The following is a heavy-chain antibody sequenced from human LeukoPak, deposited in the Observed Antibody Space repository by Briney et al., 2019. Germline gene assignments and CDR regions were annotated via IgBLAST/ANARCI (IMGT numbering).Heavy chain of an antibody. CDR2: ISGSGGST. D-gene: IGHD3-10*01. Sequence: GGSLRLSCAASGFTFSSYAMSWVRQAPGRGLEWVSAISGSGGSTYYADSVKGRFTISRDNSKNTLYLQMNSLRAEDTAVYYCAKDQGRTDYYGSGSPTYYFDYWGQRTLVAFSS. CDR1: GFTFSSYA. CDR3: AKDQGRTDYYGSGSPTYYFDY. V-gene: IGHV3-23*01. J-gene: IGHJ4*02.